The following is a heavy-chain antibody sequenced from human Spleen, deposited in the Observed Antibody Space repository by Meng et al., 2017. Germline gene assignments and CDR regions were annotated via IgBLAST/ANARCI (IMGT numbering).Heavy chain of an antibody. Sequence: GESLKISCAASGFTFSSYSMNWVCQAPGKGLEWVSSISSSSSYIYYADSVKGRFTISRDNAKNSLYLQMNSLRAEDTAVYYCARAYSSSWYQIYYYYYGMDVWGQGTTVTVSS. CDR2: ISSSSSYI. J-gene: IGHJ6*02. V-gene: IGHV3-21*01. CDR3: ARAYSSSWYQIYYYYYGMDV. CDR1: GFTFSSYS. D-gene: IGHD6-13*01.